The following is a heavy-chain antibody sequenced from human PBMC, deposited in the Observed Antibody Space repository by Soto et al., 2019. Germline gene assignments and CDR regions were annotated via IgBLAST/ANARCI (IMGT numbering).Heavy chain of an antibody. CDR2: IDPSGGST. J-gene: IGHJ6*02. CDR3: ASEYSSSSGFHYYYGMDV. D-gene: IGHD6-6*01. V-gene: IGHV1-46*01. CDR1: GYTFTSYY. Sequence: ASVKVSCKASGYTFTSYYMHWVRQAPGQGLEWMGIIDPSGGSTSYAQKFQGRVTMTRDTSTSTVYMELSSLRSEDTAVYYCASEYSSSSGFHYYYGMDVWGQGTTVTVSS.